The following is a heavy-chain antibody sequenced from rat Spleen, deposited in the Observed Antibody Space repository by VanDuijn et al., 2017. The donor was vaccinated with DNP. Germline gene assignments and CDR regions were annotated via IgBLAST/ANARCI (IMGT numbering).Heavy chain of an antibody. J-gene: IGHJ4*01. D-gene: IGHD4-3*01. CDR2: IWNSGGT. CDR1: GFSLTSYN. V-gene: IGHV2-41*01. Sequence: QVQLKESGPGLVQPSQTLSLTCTVSGFSLTSYNVHWVRQPPGKGLEWMGVIWNSGGTRYNSALKSRVSISKDTSKSQVFLKMNSLQTEDTATYYCARQPPNAGYHPYAMDPWGQGTSVTVSS. CDR3: ARQPPNAGYHPYAMDP.